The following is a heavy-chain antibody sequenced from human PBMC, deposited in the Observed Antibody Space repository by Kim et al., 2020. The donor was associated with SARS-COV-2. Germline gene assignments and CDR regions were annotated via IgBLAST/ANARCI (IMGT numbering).Heavy chain of an antibody. V-gene: IGHV3-33*01. D-gene: IGHD6-13*01. CDR3: ARDRAAAGTNGMDV. CDR2: IWNDGSNK. CDR1: GFTFSRYG. J-gene: IGHJ6*02. Sequence: GGSLRLSCAASGFTFSRYGMHWVRQAPGKGLEWVAVIWNDGSNKNYGDSVKGRFSISRDNSKNTLYLQMSSLRAEDTAVYYCARDRAAAGTNGMDVWGQGTTVTVSS.